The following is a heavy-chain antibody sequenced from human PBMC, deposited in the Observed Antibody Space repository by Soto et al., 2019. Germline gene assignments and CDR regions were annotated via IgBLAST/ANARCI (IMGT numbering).Heavy chain of an antibody. J-gene: IGHJ6*02. CDR1: GFTFSSYA. D-gene: IGHD3-16*02. V-gene: IGHV3-23*01. CDR3: AKPLRLGELSSYYYYGMDV. CDR2: ISGSGGST. Sequence: EVQLLESRGGLVQPGGSLRLSCAASGFTFSSYAMSWVRQAPGKGLEWVSAISGSGGSTYYADSVKGRFTISRDNSKNTLYLQMNSLRAEDTAVYYCAKPLRLGELSSYYYYGMDVWGQGTTVTVSS.